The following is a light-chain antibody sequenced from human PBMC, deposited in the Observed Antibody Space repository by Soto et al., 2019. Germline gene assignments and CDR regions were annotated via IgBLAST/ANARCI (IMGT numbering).Light chain of an antibody. CDR3: GPTRI. CDR2: EGS. CDR1: KSDVGGFEF. V-gene: IGLV2-23*01. Sequence: QSALTQPASVSGSPGQSITISCAGTKSDVGGFEFVTWYQQHPGKAPKLMIYEGSQRPSGVSNRFSGSKSGNMASLTISGLQAEDEADDYGGPTRIFGGGTKLTVL. J-gene: IGLJ2*01.